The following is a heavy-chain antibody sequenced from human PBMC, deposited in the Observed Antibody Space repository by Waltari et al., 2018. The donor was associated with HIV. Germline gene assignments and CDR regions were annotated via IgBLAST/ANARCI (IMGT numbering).Heavy chain of an antibody. CDR3: ARVARGLRQGSFDI. CDR1: GFTFSDYY. CDR2: IAVSSAYT. D-gene: IGHD2-15*01. J-gene: IGHJ3*02. Sequence: VHLVESGGDLVKPGGPLRLSCVGSGFTFSDYYMTWIRQAPGKRLEGVSYIAVSSAYTNDGDSVKGRFTMSRDDAKKSLFLQINSLRPEDTAVYYCARVARGLRQGSFDIWGQGTMVTVSS. V-gene: IGHV3-11*05.